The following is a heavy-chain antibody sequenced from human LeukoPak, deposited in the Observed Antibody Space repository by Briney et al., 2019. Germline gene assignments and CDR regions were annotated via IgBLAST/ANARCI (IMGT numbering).Heavy chain of an antibody. CDR1: GFTVSSNY. D-gene: IGHD4-23*01. CDR2: IYSGGST. Sequence: QPGGSLRLSCAASGFTVSSNYMSWVRQAPGKGLEWVSVIYSGGSTYYADSVKGRFTISRDNSKNTLYLQMNSLRAEDTAVYYCARAGLTTVVTRYRDAFDIWGQGTMVTVSS. J-gene: IGHJ3*02. CDR3: ARAGLTTVVTRYRDAFDI. V-gene: IGHV3-66*01.